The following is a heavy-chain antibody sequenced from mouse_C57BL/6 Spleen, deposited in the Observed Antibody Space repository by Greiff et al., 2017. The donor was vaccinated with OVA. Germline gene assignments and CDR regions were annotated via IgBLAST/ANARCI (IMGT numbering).Heavy chain of an antibody. J-gene: IGHJ2*01. CDR1: GFTFSDAW. D-gene: IGHD1-1*01. CDR3: TGTTVVAHFDY. V-gene: IGHV6-6*01. CDR2: IRNKANNHAT. Sequence: EVQLVESGGGLVQPGGSMKLSCAASGFTFSDAWMDWVRQSPEKGLEWVAEIRNKANNHATYYAESVKGRFTISRDDSKSSVYLQMNSLRAEDTGIYYCTGTTVVAHFDYWGQGTTLTVSS.